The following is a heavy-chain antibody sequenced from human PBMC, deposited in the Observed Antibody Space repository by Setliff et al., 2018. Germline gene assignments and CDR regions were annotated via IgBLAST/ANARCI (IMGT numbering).Heavy chain of an antibody. D-gene: IGHD3-3*01. CDR1: GASFNTYY. Sequence: SETLSLTCSVYGASFNTYYRSWIRQPPGKGLEWIGEVNRYGSGDYNPSLESRVTISVDTSKKEFSLTLTSVTAADTALYYCRQAVVGGDVFDVWGQGTMVTVSS. V-gene: IGHV4-34*01. J-gene: IGHJ3*01. CDR3: RQAVVGGDVFDV. CDR2: VNRYGSG.